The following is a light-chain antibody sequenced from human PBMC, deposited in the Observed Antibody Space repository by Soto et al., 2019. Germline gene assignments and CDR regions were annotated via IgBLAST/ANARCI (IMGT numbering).Light chain of an antibody. CDR1: QGISNY. V-gene: IGKV1-27*01. CDR3: QQYNSAPFT. Sequence: DIQMTQSPSSLSASVGDRVTITCRASQGISNYLAWYQQKPGKVPKVLIYTASSLQSGVPSRFSGNGSGTDFTHPTSSRQPEDVATYYCQQYNSAPFTFGPGTNVDIK. J-gene: IGKJ3*01. CDR2: TAS.